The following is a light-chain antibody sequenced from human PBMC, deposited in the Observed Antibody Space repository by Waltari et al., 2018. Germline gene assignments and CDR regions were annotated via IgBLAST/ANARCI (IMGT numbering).Light chain of an antibody. CDR2: DLS. Sequence: QSALTQPASVSGSPGQSITISCAGSGTDIGYSDYVSWYQQYPDHVPKLLIYDLSQRPSGISTRFSGSKSGNTAFLTISGLQADDVAVYYCSAHTITLHVVFGGGTKVTVL. V-gene: IGLV2-14*03. CDR1: GTDIGYSDY. J-gene: IGLJ2*01. CDR3: SAHTITLHVV.